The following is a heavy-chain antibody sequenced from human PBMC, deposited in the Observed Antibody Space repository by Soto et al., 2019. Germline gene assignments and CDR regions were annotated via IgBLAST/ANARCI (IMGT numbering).Heavy chain of an antibody. CDR1: GGSISSGGCY. J-gene: IGHJ4*02. V-gene: IGHV4-31*03. CDR2: IYYSGST. Sequence: QVQLQESGPGLVKPSQTLSLTCTVSGGSISSGGCYWSWIRQHPGKGLEWIGYIYYSGSTYYNPSLKSRVTISVDTSKNQFSLKLSSVTAADTAVYYCARVYYDFWGGYPYYFDYWGQGTLVTVSS. D-gene: IGHD3-3*01. CDR3: ARVYYDFWGGYPYYFDY.